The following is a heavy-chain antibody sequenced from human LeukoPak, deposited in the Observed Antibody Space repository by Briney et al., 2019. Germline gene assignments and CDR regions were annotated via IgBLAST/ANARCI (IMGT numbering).Heavy chain of an antibody. V-gene: IGHV4-59*08. Sequence: NPSETLSLTCTVSGRSISSYYWSWIRQPPGKGLEWIGYIYYSGSTNYNPSLKSRVTISVDTSKNQFSLKLSSVTAADTAVYYCASHRYSSGWLEYGFDIWGQGTMVTVSS. CDR1: GRSISSYY. CDR2: IYYSGST. D-gene: IGHD6-19*01. J-gene: IGHJ3*02. CDR3: ASHRYSSGWLEYGFDI.